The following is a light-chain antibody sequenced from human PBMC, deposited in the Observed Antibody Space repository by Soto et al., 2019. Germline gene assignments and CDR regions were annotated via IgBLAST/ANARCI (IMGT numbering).Light chain of an antibody. CDR1: QDISSC. V-gene: IGKV1-39*01. J-gene: IGKJ1*01. CDR3: QQSYVTPWT. Sequence: IQMTQSPSSVCASXGDRVTITCRASQDISSCLNWYQHKSGRAPKLXXYAASGLHRVGPSRFSCSGSATDFTRTISSLQPEDFATYYGQQSYVTPWTFGQGTKVDI. CDR2: AAS.